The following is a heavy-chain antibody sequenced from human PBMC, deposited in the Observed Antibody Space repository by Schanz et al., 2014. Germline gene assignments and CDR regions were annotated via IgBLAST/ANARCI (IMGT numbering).Heavy chain of an antibody. CDR3: ARGLIAAAGGAFDY. CDR1: GFTFSSYA. J-gene: IGHJ4*02. D-gene: IGHD6-13*01. Sequence: DVQLLESGGGLVQPGKSLRLSCAASGFTFSSYAMTWVRQAPGKGLEWVSAINTGVNTYYADSVRGRFTMSRDNSKNTLYLQMNSLRAGDAAVYYCARGLIAAAGGAFDYWGQGTLVAVSA. CDR2: INTGVNT. V-gene: IGHV3-23*01.